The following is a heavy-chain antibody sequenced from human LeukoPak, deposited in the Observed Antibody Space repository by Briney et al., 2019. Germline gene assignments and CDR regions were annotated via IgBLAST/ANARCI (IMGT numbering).Heavy chain of an antibody. D-gene: IGHD3-16*02. CDR1: GGTFSSYA. V-gene: IGHV1-69*13. J-gene: IGHJ4*02. Sequence: SVKVSCRASGGTFSSYAISWVRQAPGQGLEWMGGIIPIFGTANYAQKFQGRVTITADESTSTAYMELSSLRSEDTAVYYCASGDYVWGRYRVDYWGQGTLVTVSS. CDR2: IIPIFGTA. CDR3: ASGDYVWGRYRVDY.